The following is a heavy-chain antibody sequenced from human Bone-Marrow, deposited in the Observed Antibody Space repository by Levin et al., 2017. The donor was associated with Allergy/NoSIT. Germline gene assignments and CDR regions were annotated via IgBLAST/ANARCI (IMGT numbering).Heavy chain of an antibody. Sequence: SETLSLTCTVSGGSISSYYWSWIRQPPGKGLEWIGYIYYSGSTNYNPSLKSRVTISVDTSKNQFSLKLSSVTAADTAVYYCASRVSALSGTPPYDAFDIWGQGTMVTVSS. D-gene: IGHD6-13*01. J-gene: IGHJ3*02. V-gene: IGHV4-59*01. CDR2: IYYSGST. CDR3: ASRVSALSGTPPYDAFDI. CDR1: GGSISSYY.